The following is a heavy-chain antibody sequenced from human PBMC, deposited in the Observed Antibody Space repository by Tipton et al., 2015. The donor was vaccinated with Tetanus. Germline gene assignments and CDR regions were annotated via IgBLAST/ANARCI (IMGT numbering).Heavy chain of an antibody. V-gene: IGHV3-53*01. CDR3: ASQTFCSGGGCYSDDAFDI. Sequence: SLRLSCAASGFTVSSNYMSWVRQAPGKGLEWVSVIYSGGSTYYADSVKGRFTISRDNSKNTLYLQMNSLRAEDTAVYYCASQTFCSGGGCYSDDAFDIWGQGTMVTVSS. J-gene: IGHJ3*02. CDR1: GFTVSSNY. CDR2: IYSGGST. D-gene: IGHD2-15*01.